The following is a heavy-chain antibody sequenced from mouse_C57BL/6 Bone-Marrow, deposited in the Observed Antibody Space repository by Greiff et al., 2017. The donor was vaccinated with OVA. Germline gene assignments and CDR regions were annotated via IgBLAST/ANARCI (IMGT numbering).Heavy chain of an antibody. J-gene: IGHJ3*01. V-gene: IGHV3-6*01. CDR2: ISYDGSN. CDR1: GYSITSGYY. Sequence: EVQRVESGPGLVKPSQSLSLTCSVTGYSITSGYYWNWIRQFPGNKLEWMGYISYDGSNNYNPSLKNRISITRDTSKNQFFLKLNSVTTEDTATYYCARERSTTPGAYWGQGTLVTVSA. D-gene: IGHD1-1*01. CDR3: ARERSTTPGAY.